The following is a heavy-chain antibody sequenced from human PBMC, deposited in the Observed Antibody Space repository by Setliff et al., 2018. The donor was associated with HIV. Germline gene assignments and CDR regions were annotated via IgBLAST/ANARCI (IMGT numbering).Heavy chain of an antibody. Sequence: GASVKVSCKASGYTLTSYGIHWVRQAPGQRLEWMAWINPGNGDRKYSQKLQGRVAITGDTSANTVYMEVSRLRSEDTDLYFCARDYSGTYYGDIDLWGQGTLVTVSS. J-gene: IGHJ4*02. CDR2: INPGNGDR. CDR1: GYTLTSYG. V-gene: IGHV1-3*01. D-gene: IGHD1-26*01. CDR3: ARDYSGTYYGDIDL.